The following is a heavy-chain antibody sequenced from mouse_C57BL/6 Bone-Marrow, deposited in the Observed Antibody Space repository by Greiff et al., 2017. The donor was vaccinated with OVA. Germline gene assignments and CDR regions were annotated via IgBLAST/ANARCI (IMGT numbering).Heavy chain of an antibody. V-gene: IGHV1-64*01. D-gene: IGHD1-1*01. CDR1: GYTFTSYW. Sequence: QVHVKQPGAELVKPGASVKLSCKASGYTFTSYWMHWVKQRPGQGLEWIGMIHPNSGSTNYNEKFKSKATLTVDKSSSTAYMQLSSLTSEDSAVYYCAREGDYYGSSPFAYWGQGTLVTVSA. J-gene: IGHJ3*01. CDR3: AREGDYYGSSPFAY. CDR2: IHPNSGST.